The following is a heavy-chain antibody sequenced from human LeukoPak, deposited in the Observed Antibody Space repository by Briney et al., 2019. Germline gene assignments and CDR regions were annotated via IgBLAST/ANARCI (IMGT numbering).Heavy chain of an antibody. J-gene: IGHJ4*02. Sequence: PSETLSLTCAVYGGSFSGYYWSWIRQPPGKGLEWIGSIYYSGSTYYNPSLKSRVTISVDTSKNQFSLKLSSVTAADTAVYYCARALPEYYYDSSGPRHGFDYWGQGTLVTVSS. CDR2: IYYSGST. CDR3: ARALPEYYYDSSGPRHGFDY. CDR1: GGSFSGYY. V-gene: IGHV4-34*01. D-gene: IGHD3-22*01.